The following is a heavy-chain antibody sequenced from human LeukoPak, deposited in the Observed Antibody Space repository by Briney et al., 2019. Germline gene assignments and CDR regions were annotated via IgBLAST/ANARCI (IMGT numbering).Heavy chain of an antibody. J-gene: IGHJ4*02. V-gene: IGHV3-73*01. D-gene: IGHD2-15*01. CDR2: IRSKANSYAT. CDR3: TSRKALGYCSGGSCQDY. Sequence: GGSLRLSCAASGFTFSGSAMHWARQASGKGLEWVGRIRSKANSYATAYAASVKGRFTISRDDSKNTAYLQMNSLKTEDTAVYYCTSRKALGYCSGGSCQDYWGQGTLVTVSS. CDR1: GFTFSGSA.